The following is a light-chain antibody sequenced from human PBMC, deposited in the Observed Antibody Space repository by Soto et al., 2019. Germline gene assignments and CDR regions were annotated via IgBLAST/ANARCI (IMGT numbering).Light chain of an antibody. Sequence: QPVLTQPPSASGTPGQTVTISCSGSSSNIGSTVLSWYQQLPGTAPKLLIFDNHQRPSGVPDRFSGSKSGSSSSLAISGLQSDYEADYDCVAWDDSLSGVVIGGGTKLTVL. CDR1: SSNIGSTV. J-gene: IGLJ2*01. CDR2: DNH. CDR3: VAWDDSLSGVV. V-gene: IGLV1-44*01.